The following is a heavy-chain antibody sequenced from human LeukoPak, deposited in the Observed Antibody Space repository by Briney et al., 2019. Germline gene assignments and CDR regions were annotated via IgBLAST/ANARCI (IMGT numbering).Heavy chain of an antibody. D-gene: IGHD5-12*01. CDR2: INSDGSSI. Sequence: GGSLRLSCAASGFTFGSYWLHWVRQAPGKGLVWVSRINSDGSSITYADSVKGRFTISRDNAKNTLYLQMNSLRVEDTAVYYCAREGRVSGYDFDCWGQGTLVTVSS. J-gene: IGHJ4*02. V-gene: IGHV3-74*03. CDR3: AREGRVSGYDFDC. CDR1: GFTFGSYW.